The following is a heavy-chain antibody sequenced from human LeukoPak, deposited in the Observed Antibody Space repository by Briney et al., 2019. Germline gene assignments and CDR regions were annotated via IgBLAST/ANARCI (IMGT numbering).Heavy chain of an antibody. Sequence: PSETLSLTCTVSGGSISSSSYYWGWIRQPPGKGLEWIGSIYYSGSTYYNPPLKSRVTISVDTSKNQFSLKLSSVTAADTAVYYCARRPVDDSSGHYSGWYFDYWGQGTLVTVSS. V-gene: IGHV4-39*07. D-gene: IGHD3-22*01. J-gene: IGHJ4*02. CDR2: IYYSGST. CDR3: ARRPVDDSSGHYSGWYFDY. CDR1: GGSISSSSYY.